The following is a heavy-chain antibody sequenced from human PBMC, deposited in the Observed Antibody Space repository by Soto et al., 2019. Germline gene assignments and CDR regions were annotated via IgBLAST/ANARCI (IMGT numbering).Heavy chain of an antibody. D-gene: IGHD2-2*02. CDR2: IGAYNGNT. V-gene: IGHV1-18*01. Sequence: GASVKVSCKASGYTFTSYGISWVRQAPGQGLEWMGWIGAYNGNTNYAQKLQGRVTMTTDTSTSTAYMELRSLRSDDTAVYYCARDFWHCSSTSCYTNWFDPWGQGTLVTVSS. CDR1: GYTFTSYG. CDR3: ARDFWHCSSTSCYTNWFDP. J-gene: IGHJ5*02.